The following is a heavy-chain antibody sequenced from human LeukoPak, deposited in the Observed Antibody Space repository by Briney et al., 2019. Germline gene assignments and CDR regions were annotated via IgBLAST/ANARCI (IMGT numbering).Heavy chain of an antibody. CDR1: GFTVSNYH. CDR2: ISSSSSTI. CDR3: ARSPSLWGSGDY. V-gene: IGHV3-48*01. J-gene: IGHJ4*02. D-gene: IGHD2-21*01. Sequence: GGSLRLSCAASGFTVSNYHMNWVRQAPGKGLEWVSYISSSSSTIHYTDSVKGRFTISRDNSKNTLYLQMSSLRAEDTAVYYCARSPSLWGSGDYWGQGTLVTVSS.